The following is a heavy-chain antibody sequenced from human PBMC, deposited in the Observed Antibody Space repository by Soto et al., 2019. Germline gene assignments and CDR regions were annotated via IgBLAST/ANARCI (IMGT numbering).Heavy chain of an antibody. CDR1: GGSISSYY. Sequence: SETLSLTCTVSGGSISSYYWSWIRQPPGKGLEWIGYIYYSGSTNYNPSLKSRVTISVDTSKNQFSLKLSSVTAADTAVYYCARHPSPGLMGSSWPPFDYWGQGTLVTVSS. CDR3: ARHPSPGLMGSSWPPFDY. D-gene: IGHD6-13*01. CDR2: IYYSGST. J-gene: IGHJ4*02. V-gene: IGHV4-59*08.